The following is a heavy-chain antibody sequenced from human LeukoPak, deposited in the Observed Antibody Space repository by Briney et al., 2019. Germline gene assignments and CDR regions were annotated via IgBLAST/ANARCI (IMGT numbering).Heavy chain of an antibody. D-gene: IGHD5-18*01. CDR1: GFTFSSSA. V-gene: IGHV3-23*01. J-gene: IGHJ4*02. CDR3: ANGGLWLPTRSD. Sequence: GGSLRLSCAASGFTFSSSAMSWVWQAPGKGLEWVSAISFSGGSTYYADSVKGRFTISRDNSKNTLYLQMNSLRAEDTAVYYCANGGLWLPTRSDWGQGTLVTVSS. CDR2: ISFSGGST.